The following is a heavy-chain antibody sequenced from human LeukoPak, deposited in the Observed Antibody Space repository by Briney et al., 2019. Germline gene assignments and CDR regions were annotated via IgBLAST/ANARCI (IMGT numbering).Heavy chain of an antibody. CDR3: ARDAIVATMGI. D-gene: IGHD5-12*01. CDR2: IKNDGSEK. J-gene: IGHJ3*02. CDR1: GFTFSSYW. V-gene: IGHV3-7*01. Sequence: GGSLRLSCAASGFTFSSYWMTWVRQAPGKGLEWVANIKNDGSEKYYVDSVKGRFTISRDNAKNSLYLQMNSLRVEDTAVYYCARDAIVATMGIWGQGTMVTVSS.